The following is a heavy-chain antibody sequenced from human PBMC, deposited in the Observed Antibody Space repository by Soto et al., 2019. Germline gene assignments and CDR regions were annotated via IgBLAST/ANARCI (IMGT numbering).Heavy chain of an antibody. Sequence: QVQLVQSGAEEKKPGASVKVSCKASGYTFTSYAMHWVRQAPGQRLEWMGWINAVNGNIKYSQNFKGRVTITRDTSKSPADMKLSNLRSEDTAVYYCARTPVLQLPPYDWFDPWGQGTLVTVSS. CDR1: GYTFTSYA. CDR2: INAVNGNI. J-gene: IGHJ5*02. V-gene: IGHV1-3*05. D-gene: IGHD5-18*01. CDR3: ARTPVLQLPPYDWFDP.